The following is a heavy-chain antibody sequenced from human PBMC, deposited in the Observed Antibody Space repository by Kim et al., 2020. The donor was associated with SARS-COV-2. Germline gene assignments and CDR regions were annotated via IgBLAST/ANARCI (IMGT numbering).Heavy chain of an antibody. J-gene: IGHJ6*03. V-gene: IGHV3-23*01. CDR2: ISGSGGST. CDR3: ANDPPGSNYRANYYYYMDV. Sequence: GGSLRLSCAASGFTFSSYAMSWVRQAPGKGLEWVSAISGSGGSTYYADSVKGRFTISRDNSKNTLYLQMNSLRAEDTAVYYCANDPPGSNYRANYYYYMDVWGKGTTVTVSS. D-gene: IGHD4-4*01. CDR1: GFTFSSYA.